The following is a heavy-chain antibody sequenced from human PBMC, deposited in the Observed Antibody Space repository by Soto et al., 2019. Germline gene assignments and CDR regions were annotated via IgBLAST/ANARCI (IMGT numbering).Heavy chain of an antibody. D-gene: IGHD5-18*01. CDR1: GGSISSGGYY. CDR3: ARRGYTYGQPFDS. CDR2: IYYSGST. V-gene: IGHV4-31*03. J-gene: IGHJ4*02. Sequence: SETLSLTCTVSGGSISSGGYYWSWIRQHPGKGLEWIGYIYYSGSTYYNPSLRSRVTVSLHTSKNRFYLNLISVTATDTAVYYCARRGYTYGQPFDSWGQGTLVTVSS.